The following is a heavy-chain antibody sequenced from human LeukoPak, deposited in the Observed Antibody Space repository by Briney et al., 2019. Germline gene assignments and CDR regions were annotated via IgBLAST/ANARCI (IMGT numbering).Heavy chain of an antibody. CDR2: ISAYNGNT. Sequence: ASVKVSCKASGYTFTSYGISWVRQAPGPGLEWMGWISAYNGNTNNAQKLQGRVTMTTDTSTSTAYMELRSLRSDDTAVYYCARVDCSSTSCWAPDYWGQGTLVTVSS. D-gene: IGHD2-2*01. CDR3: ARVDCSSTSCWAPDY. J-gene: IGHJ4*02. V-gene: IGHV1-18*01. CDR1: GYTFTSYG.